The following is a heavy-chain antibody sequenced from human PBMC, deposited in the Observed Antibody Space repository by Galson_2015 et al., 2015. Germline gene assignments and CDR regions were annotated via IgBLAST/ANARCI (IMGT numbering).Heavy chain of an antibody. CDR3: ARMQREFSRTWFDY. J-gene: IGHJ4*02. Sequence: PALVKPTQTLTLTCTFSGFSLSTSGMCVGWIRQPPGKALEWLALLDWDADTYYSTSLKTRLTISKDTSKNQVVLTMTNMDRVDTGTYYCARMQREFSRTWFDYWGQEALVTVSS. CDR2: LDWDADT. D-gene: IGHD2-2*01. CDR1: GFSLSTSGMC. V-gene: IGHV2-70*13.